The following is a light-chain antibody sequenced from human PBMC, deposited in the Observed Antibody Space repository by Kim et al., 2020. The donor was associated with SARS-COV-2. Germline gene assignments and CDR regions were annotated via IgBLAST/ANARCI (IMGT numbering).Light chain of an antibody. CDR2: GAS. CDR1: ETVSNN. V-gene: IGKV3-15*01. CDR3: QQHNSWPRT. Sequence: GSPWERATLSCRASETVSNNLAWYQQKPGQAPRLLIHGASTRATGTPARFSGSGSGTEFALTISSLQSEDFAVYYCQQHNSWPRTFGQGTKVDIK. J-gene: IGKJ1*01.